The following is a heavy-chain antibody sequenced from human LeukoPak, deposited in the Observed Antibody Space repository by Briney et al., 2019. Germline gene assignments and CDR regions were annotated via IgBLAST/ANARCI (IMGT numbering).Heavy chain of an antibody. CDR1: GFTFSSYG. V-gene: IGHV3-23*01. Sequence: GGTLRLSCAASGFTFSSYGMSWVRQAPGKGLEWVSAISGSGGSTYYADSVKGRFTISRDNSKNTLYLQMNSLRAEDTAVYYCAKISSSWTIGAFDIWGQGTMVTVSS. CDR3: AKISSSWTIGAFDI. J-gene: IGHJ3*02. D-gene: IGHD6-13*01. CDR2: ISGSGGST.